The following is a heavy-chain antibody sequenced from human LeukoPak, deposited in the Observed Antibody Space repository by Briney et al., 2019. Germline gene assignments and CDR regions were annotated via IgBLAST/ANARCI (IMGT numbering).Heavy chain of an antibody. Sequence: PGGSLRLSCAASGFTFSSYSMNWVRQAPGKGLEWVSYISSSSSTIYYADSVKGRFTISRDNAKNSLYLQMNSLRAEDTAVYYCARDLYNWSYRGNWSDPWGQGTLVTVSS. CDR3: ARDLYNWSYRGNWSDP. CDR2: ISSSSSTI. CDR1: GFTFSSYS. J-gene: IGHJ5*02. D-gene: IGHD1-7*01. V-gene: IGHV3-48*01.